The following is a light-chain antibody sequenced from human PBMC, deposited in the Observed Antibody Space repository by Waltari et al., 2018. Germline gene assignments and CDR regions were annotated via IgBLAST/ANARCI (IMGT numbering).Light chain of an antibody. CDR3: AAWDDGLNGVL. Sequence: QSVLTQSPSASGTPGQRVTIPCSGGSSNVGTMTVNWYQQLPGTAPRLLIYSNTQRPSGVPDRFSGSKSGTSASLAISDLQSEDEADYYCAAWDDGLNGVLFGGGTKLTVL. J-gene: IGLJ2*01. V-gene: IGLV1-44*01. CDR2: SNT. CDR1: SSNVGTMT.